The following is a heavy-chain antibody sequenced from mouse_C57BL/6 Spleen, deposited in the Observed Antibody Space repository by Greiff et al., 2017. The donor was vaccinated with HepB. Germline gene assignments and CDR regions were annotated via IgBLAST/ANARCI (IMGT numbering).Heavy chain of an antibody. CDR2: ISSGGSYT. Sequence: EVHLVESGGDLVKPGGSLKLSCAASGFTFSSYGMSWVRQTPDKRLEWVATISSGGSYTYYPDSVKGRFTISRDNAKNTLYLQMSSLKSEDTAMYYCAIRRGDYYAMDYWGQGTSVTVSS. V-gene: IGHV5-6*01. J-gene: IGHJ4*01. CDR1: GFTFSSYG. CDR3: AIRRGDYYAMDY.